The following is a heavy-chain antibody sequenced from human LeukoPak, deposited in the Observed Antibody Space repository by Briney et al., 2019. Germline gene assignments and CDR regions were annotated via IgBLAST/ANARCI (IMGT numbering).Heavy chain of an antibody. J-gene: IGHJ3*02. CDR2: TFHSGAT. Sequence: SGTLSLTCAVSGGSISNNNWWSWVRQPPGQGLEWIGETFHSGATNYNPSLKSRVTISVDKSKNQFSLNLSSVTAADTAVYFCARLEVLLKATTWVAFDIWGQGTLVTVSS. D-gene: IGHD1-14*01. V-gene: IGHV4-4*02. CDR3: ARLEVLLKATTWVAFDI. CDR1: GGSISNNNW.